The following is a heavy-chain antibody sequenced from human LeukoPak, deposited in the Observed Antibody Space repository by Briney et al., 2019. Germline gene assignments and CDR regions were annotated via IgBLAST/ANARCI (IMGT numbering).Heavy chain of an antibody. CDR1: GFTCSTFA. CDR3: AKDIVTNYGSTFDF. J-gene: IGHJ3*01. Sequence: GGSLRLSCAASGFTCSTFAMNWVRQGPGKGLEWVAVISDSGGITYYADSLKGRFTISRDNSKNTLYLQMNSLRAEDTAVYYCAKDIVTNYGSTFDFWGQGTMVTVSS. D-gene: IGHD4-17*01. V-gene: IGHV3-23*01. CDR2: ISDSGGIT.